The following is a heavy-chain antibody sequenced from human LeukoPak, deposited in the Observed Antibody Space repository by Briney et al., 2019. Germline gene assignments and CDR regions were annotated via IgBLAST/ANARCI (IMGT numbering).Heavy chain of an antibody. CDR2: IHPSTGNP. V-gene: IGHV7-4-1*02. CDR1: GYTFTNYA. J-gene: IGHJ4*02. Sequence: EASVKVSCKASGYTFTNYAMNWVRQAPGQGLEFMGWIHPSTGNPTYAQGFTGRFVFSLDTSVSTTYLQITSLKAEDTAVYFCARAFQSLGGLSLPDYWGQGTLVTVSS. CDR3: ARAFQSLGGLSLPDY. D-gene: IGHD3-16*02.